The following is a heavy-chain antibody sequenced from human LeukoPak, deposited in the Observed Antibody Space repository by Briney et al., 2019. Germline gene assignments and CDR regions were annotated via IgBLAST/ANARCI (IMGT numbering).Heavy chain of an antibody. CDR2: IYTSGST. J-gene: IGHJ6*03. CDR1: GGSISSYY. D-gene: IGHD4-17*01. V-gene: IGHV4-4*07. Sequence: PSETLSLTCTVSGGSISSYYWSWIRQPAGKGLEWMGRIYTSGSTNYNPSLKSRVTMSVDTSKNQFSLKLSSVTAADTAVYYCARQSTVTKGVGYYYYYMDVWGKGTTVTVSS. CDR3: ARQSTVTKGVGYYYYYMDV.